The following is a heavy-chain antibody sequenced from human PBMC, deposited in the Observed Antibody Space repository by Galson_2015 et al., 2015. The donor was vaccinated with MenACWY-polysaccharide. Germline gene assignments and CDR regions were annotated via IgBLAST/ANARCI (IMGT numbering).Heavy chain of an antibody. Sequence: SVKVSCKASGVTFSQNAISWVRQAPGQGLEWMGRIIPFLGITNYAQKFQGRVTLTADKSTSSVCMELSSLRSEDTAIYYCARVSMIREVISTFDYWGQGTLVTVSS. D-gene: IGHD3-10*01. J-gene: IGHJ4*02. V-gene: IGHV1-69*04. CDR1: GVTFSQNA. CDR2: IIPFLGIT. CDR3: ARVSMIREVISTFDY.